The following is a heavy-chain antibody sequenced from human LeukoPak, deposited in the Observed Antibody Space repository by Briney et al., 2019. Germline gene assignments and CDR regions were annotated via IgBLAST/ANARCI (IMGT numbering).Heavy chain of an antibody. CDR3: AKVFWAGAYCGGDCFAAFDI. V-gene: IGHV3-43*02. CDR1: GFTFDDYA. Sequence: PGGSLRLSCAASGFTFDDYAMHWVRQAPGKGLEWVSLISGDGGSTYYADSAKGRFTISRDNRKNSLYLQMNSLRTEDTALYYCAKVFWAGAYCGGDCFAAFDIWGQGTMVTVSS. CDR2: ISGDGGST. D-gene: IGHD2-21*02. J-gene: IGHJ3*02.